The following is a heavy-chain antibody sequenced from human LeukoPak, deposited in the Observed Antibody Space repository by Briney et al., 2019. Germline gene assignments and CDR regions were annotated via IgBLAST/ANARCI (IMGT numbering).Heavy chain of an antibody. CDR3: ARDEAWDSSGRDAHCFNV. CDR1: GFTFSSYA. V-gene: IGHV3-74*01. Sequence: PGGSLRLSCAASGFTFSSYAISWVRQAPGQGLEWVSRIFHGGGGTNYAQTVQGRFTISRDNSTNTLYMQMNSLRSEDTAMYYCARDEAWDSSGRDAHCFNVWGKGTAVTVSA. J-gene: IGHJ6*04. CDR2: IFHGGGGT. D-gene: IGHD6-19*01.